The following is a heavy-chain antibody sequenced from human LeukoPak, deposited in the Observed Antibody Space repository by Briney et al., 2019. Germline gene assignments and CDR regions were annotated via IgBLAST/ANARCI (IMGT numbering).Heavy chain of an antibody. V-gene: IGHV3-74*01. D-gene: IGHD5-12*01. Sequence: GGSLRLSCAASGFTFSSYWMHWVRQGPGKGLVWVSRINPDGSGTSHADSVKGRFTISRDNAKNSLYLQMNSLRAEDTAVYYCARETFGGYSGYTFFDYWGQGTLVTVSS. CDR2: INPDGSGT. CDR1: GFTFSSYW. CDR3: ARETFGGYSGYTFFDY. J-gene: IGHJ4*02.